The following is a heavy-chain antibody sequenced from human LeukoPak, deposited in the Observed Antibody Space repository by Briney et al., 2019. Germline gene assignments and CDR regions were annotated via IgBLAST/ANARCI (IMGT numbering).Heavy chain of an antibody. CDR2: IYHSGST. J-gene: IGHJ4*02. D-gene: IGHD1-1*01. CDR3: ASVRTGDVFDY. Sequence: SETLSLTCTVSGYSISSGYYWGWIRQPPGKGLEWIGSIYHSGSTYYNPSLKSRVTISVDTSKNQFSLKLSSVTAADTAVYYCASVRTGDVFDYWGQGTLVTVSS. V-gene: IGHV4-38-2*02. CDR1: GYSISSGYY.